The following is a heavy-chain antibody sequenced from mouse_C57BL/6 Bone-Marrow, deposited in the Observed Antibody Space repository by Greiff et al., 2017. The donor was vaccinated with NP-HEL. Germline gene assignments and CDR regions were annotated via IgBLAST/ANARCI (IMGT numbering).Heavy chain of an antibody. CDR2: IRLKSDNYAT. D-gene: IGHD1-1*01. Sequence: EVKVEESGGGLVQPGGSMKLSCVASGFTFSNYWMNWVRQSPEKGLEWVAQIRLKSDNYATHYAESVKGRFTISRDDSKSSVYLQMNNLRAEDTGIYYCTNYYGSSYYAMDYWGQGTSVTVSS. CDR1: GFTFSNYW. V-gene: IGHV6-3*01. J-gene: IGHJ4*01. CDR3: TNYYGSSYYAMDY.